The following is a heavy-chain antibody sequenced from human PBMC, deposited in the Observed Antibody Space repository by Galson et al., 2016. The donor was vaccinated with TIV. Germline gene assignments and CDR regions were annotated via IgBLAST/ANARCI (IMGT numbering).Heavy chain of an antibody. CDR3: ARSTARGACIDY. D-gene: IGHD3-10*01. J-gene: IGHJ4*02. CDR1: GFSLSTSGVR. V-gene: IGHV2-70*04. Sequence: PALVTPTQTLTLTCTLSGFSLSTSGVRVSWIRQPPGKALEWLARIDWDDDKFYSTSLKSRLTISKDTSKNQVVLRMINLDPEDTATYFCARSTARGACIDYWGQGTLVTVSS. CDR2: IDWDDDK.